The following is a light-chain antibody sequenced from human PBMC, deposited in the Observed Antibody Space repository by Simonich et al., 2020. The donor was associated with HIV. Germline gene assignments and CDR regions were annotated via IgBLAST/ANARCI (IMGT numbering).Light chain of an antibody. V-gene: IGLV3-9*01. Sequence: ARITCGGNNIGSKNVHWYQQKPGQAPVLVIYRDRNRPSGIPDRFSGSKSGTSATLGITGPQTGDEADYYCGTWDSSLSAGVFGGGTKLTVL. CDR1: NIGSKN. J-gene: IGLJ3*02. CDR2: RDR. CDR3: GTWDSSLSAGV.